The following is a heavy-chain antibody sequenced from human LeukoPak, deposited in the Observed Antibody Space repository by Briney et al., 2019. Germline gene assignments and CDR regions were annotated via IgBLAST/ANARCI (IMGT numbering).Heavy chain of an antibody. J-gene: IGHJ4*02. CDR3: AKFSRDSITMIVVTD. D-gene: IGHD3-22*01. CDR2: ISGSGGST. CDR1: GFTFSSYS. V-gene: IGHV3-23*01. Sequence: GGSLRHYCAASGFTFSSYSMSWVRQAPGKGLEWVSTISGSGGSTYYADSVKGRFTISRDNSKNTLYLQMNSLRAEDTAVYYCAKFSRDSITMIVVTDWGQETLVTVSS.